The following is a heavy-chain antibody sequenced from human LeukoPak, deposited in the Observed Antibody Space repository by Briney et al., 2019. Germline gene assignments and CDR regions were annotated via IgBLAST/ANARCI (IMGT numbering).Heavy chain of an antibody. CDR1: GFTFDDYA. Sequence: PGGSLRLSCAASGFTFDDYAMHWVRQAPGKGLEWVSGISWNSGSIGYADSVKGRFTISRDNAKNSLYLQMNSLRAEDTALYYCAKDRVSFQRSSWEGFDPWGQGTLVTVSS. CDR3: AKDRVSFQRSSWEGFDP. CDR2: ISWNSGSI. J-gene: IGHJ5*02. V-gene: IGHV3-9*01. D-gene: IGHD6-13*01.